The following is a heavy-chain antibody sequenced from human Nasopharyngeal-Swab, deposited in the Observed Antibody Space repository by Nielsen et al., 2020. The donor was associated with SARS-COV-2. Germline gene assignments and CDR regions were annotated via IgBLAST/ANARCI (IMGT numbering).Heavy chain of an antibody. CDR2: ISATGTT. V-gene: IGHV4-4*08. D-gene: IGHD4-23*01. CDR3: ATDLDHFGGENRFDS. Sequence: SETLSLTCIVSGDSMSRFWWSWIRQAPGKGPEWVGYISATGTTTYNPSLKSRATIFIDSSRCQFSLRLSSVTAADTAVYYCATDLDHFGGENRFDSWGQGTLVTVSS. J-gene: IGHJ4*02. CDR1: GDSMSRFW.